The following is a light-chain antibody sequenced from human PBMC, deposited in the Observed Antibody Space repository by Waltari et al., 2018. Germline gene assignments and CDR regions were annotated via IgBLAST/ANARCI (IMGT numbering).Light chain of an antibody. Sequence: YVVTQPTSVSVAPGQTARITCGGNDIRSQSVHWYQQKPGQAPLLIVYDDTDRPSGIPERSSGSNSGNAATLTISSVEAGDEADYYCQVWDINNDQVVFGGGTKVTVL. V-gene: IGLV3-21*02. CDR2: DDT. CDR3: QVWDINNDQVV. CDR1: DIRSQS. J-gene: IGLJ2*01.